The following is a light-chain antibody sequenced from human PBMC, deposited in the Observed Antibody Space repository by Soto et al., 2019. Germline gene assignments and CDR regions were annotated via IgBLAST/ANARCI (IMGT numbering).Light chain of an antibody. Sequence: DVVMTQSPLSLPVTLGQPASISCRSSQSLIHSDGSTYLSWFQQRPGQSPRRLIYEVSDRDSGVLDRFSGSGSGTDFTLKISRVEAEDVGVYYCMQGTHWPWTFGQGTEVEIK. CDR2: EVS. V-gene: IGKV2-30*02. CDR1: QSLIHSDGSTY. J-gene: IGKJ1*01. CDR3: MQGTHWPWT.